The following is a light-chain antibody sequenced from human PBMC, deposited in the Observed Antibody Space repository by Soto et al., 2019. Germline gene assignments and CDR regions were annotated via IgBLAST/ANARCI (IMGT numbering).Light chain of an antibody. CDR2: AAS. CDR1: QSVSSSH. Sequence: IVLAHSPGTLSFSPGEAATLSCRASQSVSSSHLAWYQQRPGQAPRLLIYAASTRATGIPDRFSGSGSGTDFSLTISRLEPEDFAVYYCQQYGISPKTFGQGTK. J-gene: IGKJ1*01. CDR3: QQYGISPKT. V-gene: IGKV3-20*01.